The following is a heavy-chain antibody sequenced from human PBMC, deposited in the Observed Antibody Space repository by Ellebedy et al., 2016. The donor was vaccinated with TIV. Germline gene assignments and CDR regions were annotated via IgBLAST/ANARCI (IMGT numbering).Heavy chain of an antibody. D-gene: IGHD1-1*01. CDR3: ATWGTGQVDDALDT. J-gene: IGHJ3*02. Sequence: ASVKVSXXTSGFTFSTHYIHWVRQAPGQGLEWMGISHPSGSDTNYAQQFQGRVTMTRDTSTSTVYMDLSSLRSDDTAVYYCATWGTGQVDDALDTWGQGTMVTVSS. CDR1: GFTFSTHY. V-gene: IGHV1-46*03. CDR2: SHPSGSDT.